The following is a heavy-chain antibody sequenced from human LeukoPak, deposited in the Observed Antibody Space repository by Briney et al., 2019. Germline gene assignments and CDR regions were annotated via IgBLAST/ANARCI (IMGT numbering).Heavy chain of an antibody. Sequence: RASVKVSCKASGYTFTSYGISWVRQAPGQGLEWMGWINPNSGGTNYAQKFQGRVTMTRDTSISTAYMELSRLRSDDTAVYYCARGGRYDSLTYTWDYWGQGTLVTVSS. CDR3: ARGGRYDSLTYTWDY. D-gene: IGHD3-22*01. V-gene: IGHV1-2*02. CDR1: GYTFTSYG. CDR2: INPNSGGT. J-gene: IGHJ4*02.